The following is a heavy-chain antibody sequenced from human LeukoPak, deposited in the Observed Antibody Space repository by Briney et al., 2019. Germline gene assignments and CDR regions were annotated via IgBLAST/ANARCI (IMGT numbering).Heavy chain of an antibody. V-gene: IGHV4-59*01. Sequence: SETLSLTCTVSGGSIISYYWSWIRQPPGKGLEWIGYIYYSGSTNYNPSLKSRVTISVDTSKNQFSLKLSSVTAAATAVYYCIRNFDYWGQGTLVTVSS. CDR2: IYYSGST. CDR1: GGSIISYY. J-gene: IGHJ4*02. CDR3: IRNFDY.